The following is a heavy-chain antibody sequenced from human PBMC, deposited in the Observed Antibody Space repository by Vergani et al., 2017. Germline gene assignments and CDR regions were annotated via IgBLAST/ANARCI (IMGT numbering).Heavy chain of an antibody. Sequence: EVQLVESGGGLVQPGGSLRLSCAASGFTVSSNYMSWVRQAPGKGLEWVSVIYSGGSTYYADSVKGLFTISRHNSKNTLYLQMNSLRAEDTAVYYCARAVSPPLYSSSWYDRYYSYYGMDVWGQGTTVTVSS. CDR2: IYSGGST. D-gene: IGHD6-13*01. J-gene: IGHJ6*02. V-gene: IGHV3-53*04. CDR1: GFTVSSNY. CDR3: ARAVSPPLYSSSWYDRYYSYYGMDV.